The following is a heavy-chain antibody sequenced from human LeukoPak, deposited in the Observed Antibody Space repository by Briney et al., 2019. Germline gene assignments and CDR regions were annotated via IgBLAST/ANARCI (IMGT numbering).Heavy chain of an antibody. Sequence: SETLSLTCTVSGGSVNSGIYYWSWIRQPPGKGLEWIGEINHSGSTNYNPSLKSRVTISVDTSKKQFSLKLSSVTAADTAVYYCVTYYFDSSGPKKNYWGQGTLVTVSS. J-gene: IGHJ4*02. V-gene: IGHV4-39*07. CDR1: GGSVNSGIYY. D-gene: IGHD3-22*01. CDR3: VTYYFDSSGPKKNY. CDR2: INHSGST.